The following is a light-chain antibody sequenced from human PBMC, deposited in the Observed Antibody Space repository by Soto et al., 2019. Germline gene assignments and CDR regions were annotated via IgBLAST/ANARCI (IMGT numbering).Light chain of an antibody. CDR1: SSNIGAGYD. J-gene: IGLJ2*01. CDR3: QSYDSSLSGVV. Sequence: QLVLTQPPSVSGAPGQRVPISCTGSSSNIGAGYDVHWYQQLPGTAPKLLIYGNSTRPSGVPDRFSGSKSGTSASLAITGLQAEDEADYYCQSYDSSLSGVVFGGGTKLTVL. V-gene: IGLV1-40*01. CDR2: GNS.